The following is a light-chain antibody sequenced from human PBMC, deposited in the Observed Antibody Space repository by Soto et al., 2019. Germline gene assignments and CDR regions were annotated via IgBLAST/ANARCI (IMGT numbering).Light chain of an antibody. V-gene: IGKV1-5*03. CDR1: QSCGTS. Sequence: DIQMTQSPSTLSASVGDRVTITCRASQSCGTSLAWYQQRPGKAPNLLIYKASNLESGVPSRFSGSGSGTEFTLTISSVQPDDFATYYCQQYNNYWTFGQGNKVELK. CDR3: QQYNNYWT. CDR2: KAS. J-gene: IGKJ1*01.